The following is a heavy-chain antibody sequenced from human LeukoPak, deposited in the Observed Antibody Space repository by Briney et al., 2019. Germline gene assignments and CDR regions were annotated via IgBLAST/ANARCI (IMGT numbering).Heavy chain of an antibody. Sequence: GGSLRLSCAASGFTFSSYGMPWVRQAPGKGLEWVAVIWYDGSNKYYADSVKGRFTISRDNSKNTLYLQMNSLRAEDTAVYYCARDPREYSGVVIIRYYYYGMDVWGQGTTVTVSS. J-gene: IGHJ6*02. CDR3: ARDPREYSGVVIIRYYYYGMDV. D-gene: IGHD3-3*01. CDR1: GFTFSSYG. V-gene: IGHV3-33*01. CDR2: IWYDGSNK.